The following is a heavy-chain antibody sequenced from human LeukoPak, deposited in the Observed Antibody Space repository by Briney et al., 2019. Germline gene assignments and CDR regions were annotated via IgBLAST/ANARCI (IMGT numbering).Heavy chain of an antibody. V-gene: IGHV3-48*04. CDR2: ISSSSSIV. D-gene: IGHD1-1*01. CDR1: GFTFSTYS. J-gene: IGHJ4*02. Sequence: PGGSLRLSCAASGFTFSTYSMNSVRQPPGKGLEWVSFISSSSSIVDYAGSVKGRFTISRDNANNAVFLQVSDLRAEDTAIYYCARGEGSGRERHTFFDYWGQGTLVTVSS. CDR3: ARGEGSGRERHTFFDY.